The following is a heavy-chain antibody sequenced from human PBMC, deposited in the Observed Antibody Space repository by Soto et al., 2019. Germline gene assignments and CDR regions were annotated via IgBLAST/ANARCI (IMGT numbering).Heavy chain of an antibody. CDR1: GFTLSSYA. D-gene: IGHD3-10*01. V-gene: IGHV3-23*01. Sequence: PGGSLRPSSAVSGFTLSSYAMSWVRQTPGKGLGWVSTVSGSGTTTYYSDSVKARFTISRDNSKNTMYLQMNSLRVEDTAVYFCSKSPFYGSGSLFIGFDHWGQGTLVTVSS. CDR2: VSGSGTTT. CDR3: SKSPFYGSGSLFIGFDH. J-gene: IGHJ4*02.